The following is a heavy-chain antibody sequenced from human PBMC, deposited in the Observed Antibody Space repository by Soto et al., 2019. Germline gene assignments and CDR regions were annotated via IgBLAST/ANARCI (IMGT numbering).Heavy chain of an antibody. CDR2: IDPSDSYT. Sequence: PGESLKISCKGSGYSFTSYWISWVRQMPGKGLEWMGRIDPSDSYTNYSPSFQGHVTISADKSISTAYLQWSSLKASDTAMYYCARHEQKYWTNVLCPEYGMDVWGQGTTVTVSS. V-gene: IGHV5-10-1*01. CDR3: ARHEQKYWTNVLCPEYGMDV. D-gene: IGHD2-8*01. CDR1: GYSFTSYW. J-gene: IGHJ6*02.